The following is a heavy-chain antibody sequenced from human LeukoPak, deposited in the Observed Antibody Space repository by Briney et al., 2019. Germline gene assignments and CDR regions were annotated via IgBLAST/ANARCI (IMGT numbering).Heavy chain of an antibody. J-gene: IGHJ4*02. CDR2: TRNKANSYTT. CDR1: GFTFSDHY. D-gene: IGHD3-10*02. CDR3: AREGLDYYVRRPGFDY. Sequence: PGGSLRLSCAASGFTFSDHYMDWVRQAPGKGLEWVGRTRNKANSYTTDYAASVKGRFTISREDSKNSLYLQMNSLKTEDTAVHYCAREGLDYYVRRPGFDYWGQGTLVTVSS. V-gene: IGHV3-72*01.